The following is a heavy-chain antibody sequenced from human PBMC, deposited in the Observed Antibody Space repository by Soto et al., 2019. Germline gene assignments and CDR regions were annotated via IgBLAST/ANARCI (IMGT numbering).Heavy chain of an antibody. CDR1: GCSISTYY. J-gene: IGHJ6*02. D-gene: IGHD3-10*01. CDR3: ARTMVRGVTRWVYGMDV. Sequence: SETLSLTCTVSGCSISTYYWSWIRQPPGKGLEWIGYFYYSGSTNYNPSLKSRVTISVDTSKNQLSLKLTSVTAADTAVYYCARTMVRGVTRWVYGMDVWGQGTTVT. CDR2: FYYSGST. V-gene: IGHV4-59*01.